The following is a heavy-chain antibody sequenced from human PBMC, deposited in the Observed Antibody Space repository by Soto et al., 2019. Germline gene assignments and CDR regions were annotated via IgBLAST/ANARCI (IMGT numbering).Heavy chain of an antibody. J-gene: IGHJ4*02. CDR1: GFTFDNCG. Sequence: EVQLVESGGGLVQPGRSLRLSCAASGFTFDNCGMHWVRQAPGKGLEWVAGISWDSSTIGYADSVKGRFIISRDDAKNSLYLQMDSLRGEDTALYYCVKGRYPTMANPLDQWGQGTQVIVSS. CDR3: VKGRYPTMANPLDQ. V-gene: IGHV3-9*01. D-gene: IGHD5-12*01. CDR2: ISWDSSTI.